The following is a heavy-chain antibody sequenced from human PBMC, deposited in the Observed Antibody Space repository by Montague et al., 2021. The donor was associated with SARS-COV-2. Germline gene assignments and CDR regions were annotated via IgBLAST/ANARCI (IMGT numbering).Heavy chain of an antibody. CDR1: HFSNARDDF. CDR3: ARYFSSSGHNWFDP. CDR2: IHHSGTT. V-gene: IGHV4-38-2*02. D-gene: IGHD3-10*01. J-gene: IGHJ5*02. Sequence: SETLSLTCTVSHFSNARDDFWVWIRQSPGRGLQWIATIHHSGTTYYNPSLMGRVTISVDTSRNQFSLSLRSVTDADTAVYYCARYFSSSGHNWFDPWGQGTQVTVSA.